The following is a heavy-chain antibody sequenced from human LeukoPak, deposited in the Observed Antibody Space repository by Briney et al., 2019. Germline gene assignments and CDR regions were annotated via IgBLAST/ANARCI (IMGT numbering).Heavy chain of an antibody. Sequence: SETLSLTCAVYGASFSCYYWSWIRQPPGKGLEWMGEINHSGSTNYNPSLKSRVTISVDTSKNQFSLKLSSVTAADTAVYYCERGLKYGSGHEGLDYWGQGTLVTVSS. CDR3: ERGLKYGSGHEGLDY. CDR1: GASFSCYY. V-gene: IGHV4-34*01. D-gene: IGHD6-19*01. CDR2: INHSGST. J-gene: IGHJ4*02.